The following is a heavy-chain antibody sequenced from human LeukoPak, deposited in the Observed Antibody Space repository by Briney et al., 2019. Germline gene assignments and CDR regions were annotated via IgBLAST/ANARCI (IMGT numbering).Heavy chain of an antibody. CDR2: ISGSGGST. CDR3: AKEMGTGYNPSFDY. D-gene: IGHD5-24*01. CDR1: GFTVSSNY. Sequence: GGSLRLSCAASGFTVSSNYMSWVRQAPGKGLEWVSAISGSGGSTYYADSVKGRFTISRDNSKNTLYLQMNSLRAEDTAVYYCAKEMGTGYNPSFDYWGQGTLVTVSS. V-gene: IGHV3-23*01. J-gene: IGHJ4*02.